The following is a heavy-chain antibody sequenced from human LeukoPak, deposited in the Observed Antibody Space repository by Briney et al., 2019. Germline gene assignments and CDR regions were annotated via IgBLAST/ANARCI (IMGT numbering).Heavy chain of an antibody. J-gene: IGHJ6*02. CDR1: GGSISSYY. Sequence: PSETLSLTCTVPGGSISSYYWSWIRQHPGKGLEWIGYIYYSGSTYYNPSLTSRVTMSVDTSKNQFSLKLSSVTAADTAIYYCAKDHTETSSLNFRNYYYYGMDIWGQGTTVIVSS. CDR2: IYYSGST. CDR3: AKDHTETSSLNFRNYYYYGMDI. V-gene: IGHV4-59*06. D-gene: IGHD4-11*01.